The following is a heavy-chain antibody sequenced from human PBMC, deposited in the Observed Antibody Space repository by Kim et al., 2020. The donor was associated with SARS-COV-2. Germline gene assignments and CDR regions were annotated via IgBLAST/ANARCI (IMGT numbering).Heavy chain of an antibody. Sequence: ASVKVSCKASGYTFTSYAMNWVRQAPGQGLEWMGWINTYTGNTTYAQGLTGRFVFSLDTSASTAYLQISSLKSEDTAVYYCARDQVGSWCVDNWFGTWG. CDR3: ARDQVGSWCVDNWFGT. CDR1: GYTFTSYA. CDR2: INTYTGNT. J-gene: IGHJ5*01. D-gene: IGHD6-13*01. V-gene: IGHV7-4-1*02.